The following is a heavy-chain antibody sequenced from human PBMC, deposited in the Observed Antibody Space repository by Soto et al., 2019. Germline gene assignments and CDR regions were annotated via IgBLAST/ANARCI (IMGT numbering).Heavy chain of an antibody. J-gene: IGHJ5*02. Sequence: KASETLSLTCTVSGGSISSYYWSWIRQPPGKGLEWIGYIYYSGSTNYNPSLKSRVTISVDTSKNQFSLKLSSVTAADTAVYYCARCPGMAAAGRIDINWFDPWGQGTLVTVSS. CDR3: ARCPGMAAAGRIDINWFDP. CDR2: IYYSGST. V-gene: IGHV4-59*01. CDR1: GGSISSYY. D-gene: IGHD6-13*01.